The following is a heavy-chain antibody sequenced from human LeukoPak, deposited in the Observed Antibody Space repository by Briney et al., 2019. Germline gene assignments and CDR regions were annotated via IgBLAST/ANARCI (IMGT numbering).Heavy chain of an antibody. J-gene: IGHJ4*02. V-gene: IGHV3-30*03. D-gene: IGHD1-7*01. Sequence: SGGSLRLSCAASGFTFSSYGMHWVRQAPGKGLEWVAVISYDGSNKYYADSVKGRFTISRDNSKNTLYLQVNSLRAEDTAVYHCARDRGTTRGGGLDYWGQGTLATVPS. CDR2: ISYDGSNK. CDR1: GFTFSSYG. CDR3: ARDRGTTRGGGLDY.